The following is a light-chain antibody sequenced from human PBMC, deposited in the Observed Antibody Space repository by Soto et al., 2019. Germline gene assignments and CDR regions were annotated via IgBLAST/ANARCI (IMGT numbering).Light chain of an antibody. CDR2: GNT. CDR3: QAYDSSLTVV. V-gene: IGLV1-40*01. Sequence: QSVLTQPPSVSGAPGQRVTISCTGSSSNIGAGYDVHWYQQFPGTTPKFLIYGNTSRPSGVPDRFSASKSGTSASLDITGRQAEDEAEDFCQAYDSSLTVVFGGGTKLTVL. CDR1: SSNIGAGYD. J-gene: IGLJ2*01.